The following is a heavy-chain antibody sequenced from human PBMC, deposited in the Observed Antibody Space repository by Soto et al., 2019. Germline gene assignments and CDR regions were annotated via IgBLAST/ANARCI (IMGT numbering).Heavy chain of an antibody. D-gene: IGHD3-22*01. V-gene: IGHV3-15*07. CDR2: IKSKTDGGTT. J-gene: IGHJ6*02. CDR3: TTGNYYDSSGYYPYYYYGMDV. CDR1: GFTFSNAW. Sequence: VGSLRLSCAASGFTFSNAWMNWVRQAPGKGLEWVGRIKSKTDGGTTDYAAPVKGRFTISRDDSKNTLYLQMNSLKTEDTAVYYCTTGNYYDSSGYYPYYYYGMDVWGQGTTVTVSS.